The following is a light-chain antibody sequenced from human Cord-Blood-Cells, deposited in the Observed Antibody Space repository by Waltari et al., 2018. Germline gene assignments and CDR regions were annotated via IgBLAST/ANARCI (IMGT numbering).Light chain of an antibody. CDR3: SSYTSSSTRV. CDR2: DVS. J-gene: IGLJ3*02. CDR1: SSAGGGYNY. Sequence: QSALTQPASVSGSPGQSITISCPGTSSAGGGYNYVSWYQQHPGKAPKLMIYDVSNRPSGVSNRFSGSKSGNTASLTISGLQAEDEADYYCSSYTSSSTRVFGGGTKLTVL. V-gene: IGLV2-14*01.